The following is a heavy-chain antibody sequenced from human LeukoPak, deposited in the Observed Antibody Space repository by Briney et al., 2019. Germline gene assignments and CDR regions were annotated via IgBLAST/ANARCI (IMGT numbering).Heavy chain of an antibody. V-gene: IGHV3-30-3*01. CDR1: GFTFSSYA. D-gene: IGHD6-6*01. Sequence: GGSLRLSCAASGFTFSSYAMHWVRQAPGKGLEWVAVISYDGSNKYYADSVKGRFTISRDNSKNTLYLQMNSLRAEDTAVYYCARAPSPGSSSPIFDYWGQGTLVTVSS. J-gene: IGHJ4*02. CDR3: ARAPSPGSSSPIFDY. CDR2: ISYDGSNK.